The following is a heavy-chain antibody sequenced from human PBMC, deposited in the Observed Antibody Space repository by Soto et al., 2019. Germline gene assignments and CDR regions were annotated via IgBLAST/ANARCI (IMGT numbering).Heavy chain of an antibody. CDR3: AREVSPNSRGWYTVLVRWFDP. Sequence: QVQLQESGPGLVKPSQTLSLTCTVSGGSVSSGDYYWSWVRQHPGKGLEWIGYVYYTGNTYYNPSLKSRVTIAGDTSKNQFSLRLRSVTAADTGVYYCAREVSPNSRGWYTVLVRWFDPWGQGTLVTVSS. CDR2: VYYTGNT. V-gene: IGHV4-31*03. CDR1: GGSVSSGDYY. J-gene: IGHJ5*02. D-gene: IGHD6-19*01.